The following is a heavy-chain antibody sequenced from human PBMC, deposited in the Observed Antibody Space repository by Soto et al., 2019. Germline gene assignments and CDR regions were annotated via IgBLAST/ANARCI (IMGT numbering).Heavy chain of an antibody. CDR2: INHSGST. D-gene: IGHD1-1*01. Sequence: SETLSLTCAVYGGSFSGYYWSWIRQPPGKGLEWIGEINHSGSTNYNPSLKSRVTISVDTSKNQFSLKLSSVTAADTAVYYCARVAFSKAGTTLQSFDYWGQGTLVTVSS. V-gene: IGHV4-34*01. CDR1: GGSFSGYY. CDR3: ARVAFSKAGTTLQSFDY. J-gene: IGHJ4*02.